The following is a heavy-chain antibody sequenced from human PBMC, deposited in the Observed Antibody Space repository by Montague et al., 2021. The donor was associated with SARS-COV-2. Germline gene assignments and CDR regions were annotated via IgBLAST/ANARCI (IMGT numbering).Heavy chain of an antibody. CDR1: GNSINTGGYY. D-gene: IGHD3-3*01. V-gene: IGHV4-31*03. CDR3: ARAVVTNYNFWCGDARVPGANRFDP. Sequence: TLSLTCTVSGNSINTGGYYWSWLRQLPGQGLVWIGYIYSGTTSYNPSLQSRLIISVDTYKNQFSLSLTSVTAAGTAVYYCARAVVTNYNFWCGDARVPGANRFDPWGQGTLSTVSS. CDR2: IYSGTT. J-gene: IGHJ5*02.